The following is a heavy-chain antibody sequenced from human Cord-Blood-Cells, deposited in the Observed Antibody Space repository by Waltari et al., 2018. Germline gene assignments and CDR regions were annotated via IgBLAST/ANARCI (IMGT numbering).Heavy chain of an antibody. CDR2: INHSGRT. D-gene: IGHD6-6*01. Sequence: QVQLQQWGAGLLKPSETLSLTCADYGGSFSGYYWSWIRQPPGKGLEWIREINHSGRTNYNPSLKIRGTISVDTSKNQFSWKLSSVTAADTAVYYCARGTSPEGAFDIWGQGTMVTVSS. CDR1: GGSFSGYY. J-gene: IGHJ3*02. CDR3: ARGTSPEGAFDI. V-gene: IGHV4-34*01.